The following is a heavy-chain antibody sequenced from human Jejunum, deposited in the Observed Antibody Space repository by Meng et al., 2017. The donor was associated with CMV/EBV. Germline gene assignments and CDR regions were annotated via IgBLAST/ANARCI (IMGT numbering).Heavy chain of an antibody. J-gene: IGHJ4*02. D-gene: IGHD1-20*01. CDR3: ARYGRVTGTDS. V-gene: IGHV1-2*02. CDR2: INPKNGGT. CDR1: GSTFTTFY. Sequence: CTASGSTFTTFYIPWVRQAPGQGPEWMGWINPKNGGTNYALDFLGRVTMTTDSFMSTVYMELSGLRSDDTALYYCARYGRVTGTDSWGQGTPVTVSS.